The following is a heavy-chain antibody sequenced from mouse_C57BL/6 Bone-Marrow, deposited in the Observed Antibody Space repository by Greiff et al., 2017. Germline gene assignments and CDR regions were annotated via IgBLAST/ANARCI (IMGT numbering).Heavy chain of an antibody. CDR1: GYSFTSYY. CDR2: IYPGSGNT. Sequence: QVQLQQSGPELVKPGASVKISCKASGYSFTSYYIHWVKQRPGQGLEWIGWIYPGSGNTTYNEKFKGKATLTADTSSSTAYMQLSSLTSEDSAVYYCAREGATPVPFAYWGQGTLVTVSA. J-gene: IGHJ3*01. CDR3: AREGATPVPFAY. D-gene: IGHD3-1*01. V-gene: IGHV1-66*01.